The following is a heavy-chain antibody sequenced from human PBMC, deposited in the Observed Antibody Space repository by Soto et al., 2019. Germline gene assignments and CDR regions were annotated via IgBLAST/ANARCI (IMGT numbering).Heavy chain of an antibody. CDR1: GFTFSSNA. V-gene: IGHV3-23*01. Sequence: PGGSLRLSCAASGFTFSSNAMSWVSQAAGKGLEWVSAITNTGGDTLYADSVKGRFTISRDNFKNTLYLQMNSLRAEDTAIYYCARASGESYPGSRVFDSWGQGTRVTVSS. CDR2: ITNTGGDT. D-gene: IGHD3-10*01. J-gene: IGHJ4*02. CDR3: ARASGESYPGSRVFDS.